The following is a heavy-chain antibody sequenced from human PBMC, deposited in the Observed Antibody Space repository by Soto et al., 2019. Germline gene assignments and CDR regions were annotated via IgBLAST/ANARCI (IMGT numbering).Heavy chain of an antibody. J-gene: IGHJ4*02. D-gene: IGHD2-8*01. CDR3: AKERDNGADRYYFDY. V-gene: IGHV3-23*01. CDR1: GLPFSSYA. CDR2: ISGSGDST. Sequence: EVQLLESGGIWVHPGGSLRLSCAASGLPFSSYAMTWFRQAPGKGLEWVSAISGSGDSTYYADSVKGRFTISRDQSKNTLYLQMHSLRAEDTAVYFCAKERDNGADRYYFDYWGQGTLVTVSS.